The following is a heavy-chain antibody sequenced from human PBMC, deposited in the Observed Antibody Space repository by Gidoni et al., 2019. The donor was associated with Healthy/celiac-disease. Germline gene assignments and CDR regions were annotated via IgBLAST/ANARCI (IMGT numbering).Heavy chain of an antibody. V-gene: IGHV3-48*01. D-gene: IGHD5-12*01. CDR3: ASLHSGPTAGPDY. CDR1: GFTFSSYS. J-gene: IGHJ4*02. Sequence: EVQLVESGGGLVQPGGSLRLACAASGFTFSSYSMNWVRQAPGNGLEWVSYISSSSSTIYYADSVKGRFTISRDNAKNSLYLQMNSLRAEDTAVYYCASLHSGPTAGPDYWGQGTLVTVSS. CDR2: ISSSSSTI.